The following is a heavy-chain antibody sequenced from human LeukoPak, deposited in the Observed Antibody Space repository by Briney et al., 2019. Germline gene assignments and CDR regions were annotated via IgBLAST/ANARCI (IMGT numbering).Heavy chain of an antibody. CDR2: MNPNSGNT. J-gene: IGHJ4*02. Sequence: ASVKVSCKASGYTFTSYDINWVRQATGQGLEGMGWMNPNSGNTGYAQKFQGRVTITRNTSISTAYMELSSLRSEDTAVYYCAKGPNCSGGSCYSVSPYYFDYWGQGTLVTVSS. V-gene: IGHV1-8*03. CDR1: GYTFTSYD. CDR3: AKGPNCSGGSCYSVSPYYFDY. D-gene: IGHD2-15*01.